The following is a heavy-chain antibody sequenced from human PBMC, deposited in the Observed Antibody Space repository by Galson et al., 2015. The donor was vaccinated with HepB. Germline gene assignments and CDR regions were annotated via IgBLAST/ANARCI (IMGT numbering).Heavy chain of an antibody. CDR2: INSDGRST. Sequence: SLRLSCAASGFTFSNFWMHWVRQAPGKGLVWLSHINSDGRSTKYLDSVRGRFTISRDNANNTLYLQMTSLRAEDTDVYFCARDNLENQLNWLDPWGRGTLVTVSS. D-gene: IGHD1-1*01. CDR1: GFTFSNFW. CDR3: ARDNLENQLNWLDP. J-gene: IGHJ5*02. V-gene: IGHV3-74*01.